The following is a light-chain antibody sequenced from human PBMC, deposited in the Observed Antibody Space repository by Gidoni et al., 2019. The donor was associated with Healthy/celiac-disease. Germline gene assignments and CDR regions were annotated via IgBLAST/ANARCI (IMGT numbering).Light chain of an antibody. V-gene: IGLV3-25*03. J-gene: IGLJ3*02. CDR2: KDS. CDR1: ALTKQY. CDR3: QSADSSGTHWV. Sequence: SYQLTQPPSVAVSPGQTARITCSGDALTKQYAYWYQQKPGQAPVLVIYKDSERPSGIPARCSGSSSGTTVTLTISGVQAEDEADYYCQSADSSGTHWVFGGGTKLTVL.